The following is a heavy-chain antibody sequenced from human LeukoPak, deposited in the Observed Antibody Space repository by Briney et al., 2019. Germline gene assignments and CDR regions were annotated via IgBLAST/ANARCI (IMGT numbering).Heavy chain of an antibody. CDR3: ARELERSYYFDY. CDR2: INHSGST. J-gene: IGHJ4*02. Sequence: SETLSLTCAVYGGSFSDYYWTWIRQPPGKGLEWIGEINHSGSTNYNPSLKSRVTISVDTSKKQFFLRLSSVTAADTAVYYCARELERSYYFDYWGQGTLVTVSS. V-gene: IGHV4-34*01. D-gene: IGHD1-26*01. CDR1: GGSFSDYY.